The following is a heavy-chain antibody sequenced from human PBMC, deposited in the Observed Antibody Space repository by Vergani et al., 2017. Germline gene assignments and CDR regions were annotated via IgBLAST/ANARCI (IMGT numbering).Heavy chain of an antibody. J-gene: IGHJ4*02. D-gene: IGHD6-13*01. CDR2: IYYSGST. Sequence: QVQLQESGPGLVKPSETLSLTCTASGGSISSYYWGWIRQPPGKGLDWIGYIYYSGSTNYNPSLKSRVTISVDTSKNQFSLKLSSVTAADTAVYYCARGGSSSWYCDYWGQGTLVTVSS. CDR3: ARGGSSSWYCDY. CDR1: GGSISSYY. V-gene: IGHV4-59*01.